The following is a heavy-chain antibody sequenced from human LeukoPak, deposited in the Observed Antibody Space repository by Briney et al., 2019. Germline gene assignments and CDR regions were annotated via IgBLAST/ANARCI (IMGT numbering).Heavy chain of an antibody. Sequence: ASVKVSCTASGYTFTSYDINWVRQATGQGLEWMGWMNPNSGNTGYAQKFQGRVTMTRNTSISTAYMELSSLRSEDTAVYYCARGVPWMYYYDSSGYDYWGQGTLVTVSS. V-gene: IGHV1-8*01. J-gene: IGHJ4*02. CDR1: GYTFTSYD. CDR3: ARGVPWMYYYDSSGYDY. CDR2: MNPNSGNT. D-gene: IGHD3-22*01.